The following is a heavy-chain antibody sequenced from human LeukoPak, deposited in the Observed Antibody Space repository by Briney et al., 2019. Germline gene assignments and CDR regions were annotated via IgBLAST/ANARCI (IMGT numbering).Heavy chain of an antibody. J-gene: IGHJ4*02. CDR1: GFTVSSNY. V-gene: IGHV3-66*01. D-gene: IGHD1-26*01. Sequence: PGGSLRLSCAASGFTVSSNYMSWVRQAPGKGLEWVSIIYSGGSTYYADSVKGRFTISRDNSKNTLYLQMNSLRAEDTAVYYCANVNIRNSGSYKHYYFDYWGQGTLVTVSS. CDR2: IYSGGST. CDR3: ANVNIRNSGSYKHYYFDY.